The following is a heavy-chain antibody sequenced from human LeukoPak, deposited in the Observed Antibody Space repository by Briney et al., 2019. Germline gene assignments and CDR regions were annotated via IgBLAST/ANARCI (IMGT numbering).Heavy chain of an antibody. CDR2: ISAYNGNT. V-gene: IGHV1-18*01. CDR1: GYTFTSYG. D-gene: IGHD5-12*01. Sequence: ASVKVSCKASGYTFTSYGISWVRRAPGQGLEWMGWISAYNGNTNHAQKLQGRVTMTTDTSTSTAYMELRSLRSDDTAVYYCARRSDIVATIDFDYWGQGTLVTVSS. J-gene: IGHJ4*02. CDR3: ARRSDIVATIDFDY.